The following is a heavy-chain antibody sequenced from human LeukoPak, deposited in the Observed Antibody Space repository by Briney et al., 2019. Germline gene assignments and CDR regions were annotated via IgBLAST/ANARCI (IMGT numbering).Heavy chain of an antibody. CDR1: GGFISSFY. CDR3: ARGTVDTAIDY. V-gene: IGHV4-59*08. D-gene: IGHD5-18*01. J-gene: IGHJ4*02. Sequence: SETLSLTCTVSGGFISSFYCSWIRQPPGKGLEWIGYIYYSGSTNYNPSLKSRATISADTSKNQFSLRLSSVTAADTAVYYCARGTVDTAIDYWGQGTLVTVSS. CDR2: IYYSGST.